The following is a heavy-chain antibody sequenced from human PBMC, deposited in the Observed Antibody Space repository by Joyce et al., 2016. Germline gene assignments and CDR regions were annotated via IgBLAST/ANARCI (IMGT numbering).Heavy chain of an antibody. Sequence: QVQLVEYGGGVVQPGRSLRRSCAASGFPFSRYGMHWVRQGPGKGLEWVEFISYDGGKKYYADSLKGRFTISRDNSKNTLYLQMDSLRAEDTAVYYCAKDDCSSTSCYFDYWGQGTLVTVSS. V-gene: IGHV3-30*18. D-gene: IGHD2-2*01. CDR1: GFPFSRYG. J-gene: IGHJ4*02. CDR3: AKDDCSSTSCYFDY. CDR2: ISYDGGKK.